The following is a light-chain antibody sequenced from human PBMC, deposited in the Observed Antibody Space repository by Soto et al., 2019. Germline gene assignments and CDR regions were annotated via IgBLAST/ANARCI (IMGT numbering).Light chain of an antibody. J-gene: IGKJ4*01. CDR1: QSVSSSY. CDR3: QPYNNWPLT. CDR2: DTS. V-gene: IGKV3-15*01. Sequence: EIVLTQSPGTLSLSPWERAPLSCRSSQSVSSSYLAWYQHKPGQTPRLLIYDTSTRATGVPTRFSGSRSGAEFTLTINSLQPEDFAVYYCQPYNNWPLTFGGGTKVDIK.